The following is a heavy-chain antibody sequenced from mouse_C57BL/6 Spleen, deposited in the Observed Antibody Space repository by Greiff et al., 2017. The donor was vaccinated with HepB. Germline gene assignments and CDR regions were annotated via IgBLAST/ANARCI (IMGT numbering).Heavy chain of an antibody. CDR2: IYPGDGDT. Sequence: VQLQQSGPELVKPGASVKISCKASGYAFSSSWMNWVKQRPGKGLEWIGRIYPGDGDTNYNGKFKGKATLTAAKSSSTAYMQLSSLTSEDSAVYFCARSGAITRDAMDYWGQGTSVTVSS. J-gene: IGHJ4*01. CDR1: GYAFSSSW. D-gene: IGHD1-1*01. CDR3: ARSGAITRDAMDY. V-gene: IGHV1-82*01.